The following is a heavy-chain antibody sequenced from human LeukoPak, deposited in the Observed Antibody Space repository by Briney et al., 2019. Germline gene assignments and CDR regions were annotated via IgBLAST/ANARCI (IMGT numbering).Heavy chain of an antibody. V-gene: IGHV3-30*02. Sequence: GGSLRPSCAASGFTFSSYGMHWVRQAPGKGLEWVALIQYDGSNKYYPDSVKGRFTISRDNSKNTLYLQMNSLRAEDTAVYYCAKGTIRYCSSTGCYIDYWGQGTLVTVSS. CDR2: IQYDGSNK. J-gene: IGHJ4*02. CDR3: AKGTIRYCSSTGCYIDY. D-gene: IGHD2-2*01. CDR1: GFTFSSYG.